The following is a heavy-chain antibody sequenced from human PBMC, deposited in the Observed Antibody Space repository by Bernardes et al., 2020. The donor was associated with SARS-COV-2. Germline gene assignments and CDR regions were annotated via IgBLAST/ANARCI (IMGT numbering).Heavy chain of an antibody. CDR1: GGSISSYY. D-gene: IGHD6-13*01. V-gene: IGHV4-59*01. CDR2: IYYSGST. J-gene: IGHJ6*02. CDR3: ARDLVAAAGRAPSFRYYYYGMDV. Sequence: SETLSLTCTVSGGSISSYYWSWIRQPPGKGLEWIGYIYYSGSTNYNPSLKSRVTISVDTSKNQFSLKLSSVTAADTAVYYSARDLVAAAGRAPSFRYYYYGMDVWGQGTTVTVSS.